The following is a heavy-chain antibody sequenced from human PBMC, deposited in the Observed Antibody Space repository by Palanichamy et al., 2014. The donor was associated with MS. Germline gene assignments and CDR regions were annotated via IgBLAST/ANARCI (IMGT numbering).Heavy chain of an antibody. CDR2: IYHTGSS. Sequence: QVQLHESGPGLVKPSETLSLTCAVSGYSISSGYYWGWIRQPPGKGLEWIGNIYHTGSSYYNASLKSRVTMSVDTSENQFSLKLSSVTAADTAVYYCARVGILTGYSFDYWGQGTLVTVSS. D-gene: IGHD3-9*01. J-gene: IGHJ4*02. V-gene: IGHV4-38-2*01. CDR3: ARVGILTGYSFDY. CDR1: GYSISSGYY.